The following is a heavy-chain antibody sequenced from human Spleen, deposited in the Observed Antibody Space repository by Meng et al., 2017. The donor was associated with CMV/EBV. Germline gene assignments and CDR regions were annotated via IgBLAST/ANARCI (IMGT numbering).Heavy chain of an antibody. D-gene: IGHD2-2*01. V-gene: IGHV3-43*01. J-gene: IGHJ5*02. CDR3: AKGGYCSSASCQGDWFDP. CDR1: FTVNDYT. Sequence: FTVNDYTMHWVRQAPGKGLEWISLITWDGGSTYYADSVEGRFTISRDNSKNSLNLQMNSLRTADTALYYCAKGGYCSSASCQGDWFDPWGQGTLVTVSS. CDR2: ITWDGGST.